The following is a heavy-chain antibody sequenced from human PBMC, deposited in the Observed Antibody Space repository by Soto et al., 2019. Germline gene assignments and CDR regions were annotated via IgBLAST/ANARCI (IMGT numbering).Heavy chain of an antibody. CDR3: ARADIVVVVAATTYGMDV. J-gene: IGHJ6*02. CDR1: GGTFSSYA. Sequence: SVKVSCKASGGTFSSYAISWVRQAPGQGLEWMGGIIPIFGTANYAQKFQGRVTITADESTSTAYMELSSLRSEDTAVYYCARADIVVVVAATTYGMDVWGQGTTVTVSS. D-gene: IGHD2-15*01. CDR2: IIPIFGTA. V-gene: IGHV1-69*13.